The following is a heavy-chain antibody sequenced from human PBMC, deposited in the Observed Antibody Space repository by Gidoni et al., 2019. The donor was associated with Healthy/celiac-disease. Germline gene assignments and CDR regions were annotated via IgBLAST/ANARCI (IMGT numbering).Heavy chain of an antibody. Sequence: EVQLVESGGGLVKPGGSLRLACAASGFTVSGYSRNWVRQVPGKGLEWVSSISSSSSYIYYADSVKCRCTISRDNAKNSLYLQMNSLRAEDTAVYYCARVGAGAAGSHWGQGTLFTVSS. J-gene: IGHJ4*02. CDR1: GFTVSGYS. V-gene: IGHV3-21*01. D-gene: IGHD6-13*01. CDR3: ARVGAGAAGSH. CDR2: ISSSSSYI.